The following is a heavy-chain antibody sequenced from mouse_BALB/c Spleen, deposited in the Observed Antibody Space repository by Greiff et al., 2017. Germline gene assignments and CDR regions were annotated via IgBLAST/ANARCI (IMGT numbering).Heavy chain of an antibody. J-gene: IGHJ4*01. Sequence: EVQLQQSGAELVRPGALVKLSCKASGFNIKDYYMHWVKQRPEQGLEWIGWIDPENGNTIYDPKFQGKASITADTSSNTAYLQLSSLTSEDTAVYYCARMGYDYVDYTMDYWGQGTSDTVSS. CDR2: IDPENGNT. V-gene: IGHV14-1*02. D-gene: IGHD2-4*01. CDR3: ARMGYDYVDYTMDY. CDR1: GFNIKDYY.